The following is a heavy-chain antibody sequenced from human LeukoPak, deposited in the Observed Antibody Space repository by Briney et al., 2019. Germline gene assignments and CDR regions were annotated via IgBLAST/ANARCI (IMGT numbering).Heavy chain of an antibody. CDR1: GFTFNSYS. J-gene: IGHJ4*02. Sequence: GGSLRLSCAASGFTFNSYSMNWVRQASGKGLEWVSSISSSSNYIYYADSLKGRFTISRDNAKNSLYLQMNSLRAEDTAVYYCARGEAAAGDASEFAYWGQGILVTVSS. V-gene: IGHV3-21*01. CDR3: ARGEAAAGDASEFAY. CDR2: ISSSSNYI. D-gene: IGHD6-13*01.